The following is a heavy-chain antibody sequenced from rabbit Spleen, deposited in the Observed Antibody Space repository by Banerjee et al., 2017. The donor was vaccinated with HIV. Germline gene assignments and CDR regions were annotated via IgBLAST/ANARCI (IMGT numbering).Heavy chain of an antibody. Sequence: QEQLVESGGDLVKPEGSLTLTCTASGFSFSYSYWICWVRQAPGKGLEWIACIYVGSGGGTIYASWAKGRFTISKTPSTTVSLQMTSLTVADTATYFCARDTGSSFSSYGMDRWGPGTLVTV. CDR1: GFSFSYSYW. CDR2: IYVGSGGGT. V-gene: IGHV1S45*01. J-gene: IGHJ6*01. D-gene: IGHD8-1*01. CDR3: ARDTGSSFSSYGMDR.